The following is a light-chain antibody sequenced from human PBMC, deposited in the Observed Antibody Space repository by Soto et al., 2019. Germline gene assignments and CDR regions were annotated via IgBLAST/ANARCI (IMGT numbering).Light chain of an antibody. J-gene: IGKJ1*01. Sequence: DIQMTQSPSSLSASVGDRVTITCRASQSISTYLNWYQQKPGKAPKLLIYAASTLQSGVPSRFSGSGSGTDFRLTITSLQPEYIATYYCQQSSTTPRTFGQGTNV. CDR3: QQSSTTPRT. CDR2: AAS. V-gene: IGKV1-39*01. CDR1: QSISTY.